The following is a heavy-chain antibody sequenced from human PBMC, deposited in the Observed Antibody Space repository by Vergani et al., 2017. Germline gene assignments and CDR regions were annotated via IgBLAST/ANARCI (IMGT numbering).Heavy chain of an antibody. D-gene: IGHD5-24*01. J-gene: IGHJ4*02. CDR3: ARSQMATNDFDL. CDR1: GYTFVNHP. Sequence: QAQLGQSDSEVKKPGDSVTLSCKPSGYTFVNHPITWVRQAPGQGLEWMGLISPYNHKKLYSKKVEGRGTMTSDTSSSTVFLELRRLTSDDTAIYYCARSQMATNDFDLWGRGTLVTVSS. V-gene: IGHV1-18*04. CDR2: ISPYNHKK.